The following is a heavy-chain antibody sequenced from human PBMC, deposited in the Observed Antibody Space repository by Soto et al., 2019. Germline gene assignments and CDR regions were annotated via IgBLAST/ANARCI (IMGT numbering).Heavy chain of an antibody. CDR3: STALRRDSALGAY. Sequence: GGSLRLSCAASGFPFIDAWMTWVRQAPGKGLQWIGRIRSNADGGITDLAASVRGRFSISRDDSKDTLYLHMNSLEIHDTAVYFCSTALRRDSALGAYWGQGTLVTVSS. J-gene: IGHJ4*02. V-gene: IGHV3-15*01. CDR2: IRSNADGGIT. D-gene: IGHD3-16*01. CDR1: GFPFIDAW.